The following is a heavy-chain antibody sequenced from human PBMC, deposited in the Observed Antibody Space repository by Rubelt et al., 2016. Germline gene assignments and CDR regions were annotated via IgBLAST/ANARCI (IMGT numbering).Heavy chain of an antibody. CDR3: ARVRTYYSNYGSFDH. CDR1: GFTFSRYS. D-gene: IGHD4-11*01. V-gene: IGHV3-48*04. CDR2: ISSSSDAI. J-gene: IGHJ4*02. Sequence: EVQLVESGGGLVQPGGSLRLSCAASGFTFSRYSINWVRQAPGKGLEWVSYISSSSDAIYYADSVKGRFTISRDTAKNSLYLQMNSLRAEETAVYYCARVRTYYSNYGSFDHWGQGALVSVSS.